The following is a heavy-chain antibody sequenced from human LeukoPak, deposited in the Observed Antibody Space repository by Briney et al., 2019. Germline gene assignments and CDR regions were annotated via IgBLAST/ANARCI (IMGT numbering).Heavy chain of an antibody. V-gene: IGHV4-61*02. CDR2: IYTSGST. Sequence: SETLSLTCTASGGSISSGSYYWSWIRQPAGKGLEWIGRIYTSGSTNYNPSLKRRVTISVDTSKNQFSLKLSSVTAADTAVYYCARDRFPYGDYPLFDYWGQGTLVTVSS. J-gene: IGHJ4*02. CDR1: GGSISSGSYY. D-gene: IGHD4-17*01. CDR3: ARDRFPYGDYPLFDY.